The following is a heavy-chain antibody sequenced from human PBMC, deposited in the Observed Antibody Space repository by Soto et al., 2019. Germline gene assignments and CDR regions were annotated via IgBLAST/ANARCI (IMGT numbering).Heavy chain of an antibody. V-gene: IGHV4-30-4*01. CDR2: SDSSGSA. CDR3: ARDRHCNDGLCLSHFDT. D-gene: IGHD2-8*01. J-gene: IGHJ4*02. CDR1: GGSFSSGFYY. Sequence: PSETLSLTCTISGGSFSSGFYYWTWIRQSPAKGLEWIGYSDSSGSAYYNPSLQSRVTISVDTSTDQFSLKLSSVTAADTAVYYCARDRHCNDGLCLSHFDTCGPGILVTVSS.